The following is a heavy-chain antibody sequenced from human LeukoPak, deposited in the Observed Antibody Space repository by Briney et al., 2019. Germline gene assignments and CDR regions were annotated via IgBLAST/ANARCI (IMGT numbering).Heavy chain of an antibody. CDR3: ARVNSSGSFHDY. V-gene: IGHV4-4*07. D-gene: IGHD3-22*01. Sequence: AETLSLTCTISGGSISSYYRSWIRQPAGKGLEWIARMSTSGSTNYNPSLTTRVTMSADKSKNQFSLNLNSVTAADTAVYFCARVNSSGSFHDYWGQGARVTVSS. J-gene: IGHJ4*02. CDR1: GGSISSYY. CDR2: MSTSGST.